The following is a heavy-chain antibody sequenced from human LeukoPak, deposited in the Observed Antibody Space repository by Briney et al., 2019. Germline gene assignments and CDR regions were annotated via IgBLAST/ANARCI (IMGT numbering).Heavy chain of an antibody. D-gene: IGHD6-19*01. Sequence: PGGSLRLSCAASGFTFSSYAMSWVRQAPGKGLEWVSAISGSGGSTYYADSVKGRFTISRNNSKNTLYLQMNSLRAEETAVYDCAKRNRIAVGGSVFDYWGQGTLVTVSS. CDR1: GFTFSSYA. CDR2: ISGSGGST. V-gene: IGHV3-23*01. CDR3: AKRNRIAVGGSVFDY. J-gene: IGHJ4*02.